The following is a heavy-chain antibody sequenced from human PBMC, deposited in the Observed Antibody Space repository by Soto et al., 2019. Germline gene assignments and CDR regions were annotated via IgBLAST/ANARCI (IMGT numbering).Heavy chain of an antibody. D-gene: IGHD2-15*01. Sequence: AASVKVSCKASGYTFTGYYMHWVRQAPGQGLEWMGWINPNSGGTNYAQKFQGRVTMTRDTSISTAYMELSRLRSDDTAVYYCARRRLVVAATSPTYYYYGMDVWGQGTTVTVSS. J-gene: IGHJ6*02. CDR3: ARRRLVVAATSPTYYYYGMDV. CDR1: GYTFTGYY. V-gene: IGHV1-2*02. CDR2: INPNSGGT.